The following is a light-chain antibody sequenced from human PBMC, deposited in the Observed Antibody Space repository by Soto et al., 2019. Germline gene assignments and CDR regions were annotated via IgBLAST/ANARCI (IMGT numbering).Light chain of an antibody. CDR3: QQFLNYPLT. CDR2: DAS. J-gene: IGKJ4*01. Sequence: AIQLTQSPSSLSASIGDRVTITCRASQGISSALAWYQQKPGKAPKLLIYDASTLEGGVPSRFSGSGSGTDFTLTITSLQPEDFATYYGQQFLNYPLTFGGGTKVEIK. CDR1: QGISSA. V-gene: IGKV1D-13*01.